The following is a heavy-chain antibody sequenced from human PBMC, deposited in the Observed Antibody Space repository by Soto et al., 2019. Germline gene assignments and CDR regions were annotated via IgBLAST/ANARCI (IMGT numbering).Heavy chain of an antibody. CDR3: AKGQIWTGASTYYDY. J-gene: IGHJ4*02. Sequence: QGQLVESGGGVVQPGRSLRLSCAASGFTFSKYGMQWVRQAPGKGLAWVAVISSDGGNKDYVDSVKGRFTISRDNSKNTLYLQMNSLRAEDTDVYYCAKGQIWTGASTYYDYWGQGTLVTVSS. CDR1: GFTFSKYG. D-gene: IGHD6-25*01. CDR2: ISSDGGNK. V-gene: IGHV3-30*18.